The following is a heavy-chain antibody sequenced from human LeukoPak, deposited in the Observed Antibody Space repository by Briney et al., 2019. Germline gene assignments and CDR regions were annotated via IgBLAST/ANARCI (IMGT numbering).Heavy chain of an antibody. CDR3: AKGYFDWLLMDYYYYMDV. D-gene: IGHD3-9*01. Sequence: GGSLRLSCAASGFTFSSYAMSWVRQAPGKGLEWVSAISGSGGSTYYADSVKGRFTISRDNSKNTLYLQMNSLGAEDTAVYYCAKGYFDWLLMDYYYYMDVWGKGTTVTVSS. CDR2: ISGSGGST. J-gene: IGHJ6*03. CDR1: GFTFSSYA. V-gene: IGHV3-23*01.